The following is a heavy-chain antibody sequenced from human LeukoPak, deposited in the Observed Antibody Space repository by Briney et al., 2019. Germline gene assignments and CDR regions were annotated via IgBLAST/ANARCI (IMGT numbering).Heavy chain of an antibody. D-gene: IGHD3-16*01. CDR1: GGSISSYY. J-gene: IGHJ5*02. Sequence: PTETLSLTCTVSGGSISSYYWSWIRQPPGKVLEWIGYIYYSGSTNYNPSLQSRVTISVDTSKNQFSLKLSSVTAADTAVYYCARRGQVVGDFDPWGQGTLVTVSS. CDR2: IYYSGST. CDR3: ARRGQVVGDFDP. V-gene: IGHV4-59*01.